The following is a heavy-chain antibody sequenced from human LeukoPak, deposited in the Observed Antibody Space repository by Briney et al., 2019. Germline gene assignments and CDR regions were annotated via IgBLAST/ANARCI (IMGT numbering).Heavy chain of an antibody. D-gene: IGHD2/OR15-2a*01. J-gene: IGHJ4*02. CDR3: TKEFGTIVTSFNYFNY. Sequence: GGSLRLSCAASGFTFSTYAMSWVRQAPGKGLEWVSAVSDSGDTTYYADSVKGRFTISRDNSKNTLYLQMNSLRAEDTARYYCTKEFGTIVTSFNYFNYWGQGTLVAVSS. V-gene: IGHV3-23*01. CDR2: VSDSGDTT. CDR1: GFTFSTYA.